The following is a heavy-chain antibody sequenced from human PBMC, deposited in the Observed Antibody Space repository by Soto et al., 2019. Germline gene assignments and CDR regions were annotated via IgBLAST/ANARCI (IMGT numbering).Heavy chain of an antibody. CDR1: GGSISSGDYY. D-gene: IGHD3-10*01. CDR3: ARSQIALRGVTH. V-gene: IGHV4-30-4*01. Sequence: SETLSLTCTVSGGSISSGDYYWSWIRQPPGKGLEWIGYIYYSGSTYYNPSLKSRVTISVDTSKNQFSLKLSSVTAADTAVYYCARSQIALRGVTHWGQGTPVTVYS. J-gene: IGHJ4*02. CDR2: IYYSGST.